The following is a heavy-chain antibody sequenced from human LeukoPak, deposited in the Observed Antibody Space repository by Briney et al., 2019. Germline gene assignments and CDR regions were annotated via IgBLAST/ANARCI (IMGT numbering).Heavy chain of an antibody. D-gene: IGHD6-13*01. CDR1: GYTFTSYG. J-gene: IGHJ4*02. Sequence: ASVKVSCKASGYTFTSYGISWVRQAPGQGLEWMGWISAYNGNTNYAQKLQGRVTMTTDTSTSTAYMELRSLRSEDTAVYCCARDPLLGQQLVGYFDYWGQGTLVTVSS. CDR2: ISAYNGNT. V-gene: IGHV1-18*01. CDR3: ARDPLLGQQLVGYFDY.